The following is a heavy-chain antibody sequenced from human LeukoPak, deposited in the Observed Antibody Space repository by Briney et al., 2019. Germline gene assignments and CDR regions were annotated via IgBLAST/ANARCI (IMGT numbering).Heavy chain of an antibody. Sequence: GASVKVSCKASGGTFSSYAISWVRQAPGQGLEWMGRIIPILGIANYAQKFQGRVTITADKSKSTAYMELSSLRSEDTAVYYCAVGSLGITMVRGVTMALDAFDIWGQGTMVTVSS. V-gene: IGHV1-69*04. D-gene: IGHD3-10*01. CDR2: IIPILGIA. CDR1: GGTFSSYA. CDR3: AVGSLGITMVRGVTMALDAFDI. J-gene: IGHJ3*02.